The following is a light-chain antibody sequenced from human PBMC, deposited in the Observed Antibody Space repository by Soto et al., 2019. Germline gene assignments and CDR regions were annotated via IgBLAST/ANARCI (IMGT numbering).Light chain of an antibody. CDR3: AAWDDSLNGHVL. J-gene: IGLJ2*01. Sequence: QSVLTQPPSASGTPGQRVTISCSGSSSNIGINTVNWYQQLPGSAPKLLMYSNNQRPSGVPDRSSGSKSGTSASLAISGLQSEDEADYYCAAWDDSLNGHVLFGGGTKVTVL. V-gene: IGLV1-44*01. CDR1: SSNIGINT. CDR2: SNN.